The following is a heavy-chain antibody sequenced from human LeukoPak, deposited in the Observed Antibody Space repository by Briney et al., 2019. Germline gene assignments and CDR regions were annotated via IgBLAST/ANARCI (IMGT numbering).Heavy chain of an antibody. CDR3: ARDHVDEVVAATGGFDP. CDR1: GGSISSGSYY. CDR2: IYTSGST. Sequence: PSQTLSLTCTVSGGSISSGSYYWSWIRQPAGKGLEWIGRIYTSGSTNYNPSLKSRVTVSVDTSKNQFSLKLSSVTAADTAVYYYARDHVDEVVAATGGFDPWGQGTLVTVSS. D-gene: IGHD2-15*01. J-gene: IGHJ5*02. V-gene: IGHV4-61*02.